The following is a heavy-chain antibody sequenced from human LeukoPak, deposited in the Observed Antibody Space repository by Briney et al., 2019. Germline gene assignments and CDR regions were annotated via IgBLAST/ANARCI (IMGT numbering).Heavy chain of an antibody. V-gene: IGHV3-43*02. J-gene: IGHJ4*02. CDR2: ISGDGGST. Sequence: PGGSLRLSCAASGFTFDDYAMHWVRQAPGKGLEWVSLISGDGGSTYYADSVKGRFTISRDNIKNSLYLQMNSLRTEDTALYYCAKDHSVLQWLGDFDYWGQGTLVTVSS. CDR3: AKDHSVLQWLGDFDY. CDR1: GFTFDDYA. D-gene: IGHD6-19*01.